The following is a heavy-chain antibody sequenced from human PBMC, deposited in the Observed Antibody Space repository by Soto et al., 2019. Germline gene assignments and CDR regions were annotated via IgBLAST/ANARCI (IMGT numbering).Heavy chain of an antibody. J-gene: IGHJ6*02. CDR3: AREGGYGSYGMDV. CDR1: GFTFSRYG. Sequence: PGGSLRLSCAASGFTFSRYGMHCVRQAPGKGLEWVAVISYDGSNKYYADSVKGRFSISRDNSKNTLYLQMNSLRAEDTAVYYCAREGGYGSYGMDVWGQGTTVTVSS. CDR2: ISYDGSNK. V-gene: IGHV3-30-3*01. D-gene: IGHD3-10*01.